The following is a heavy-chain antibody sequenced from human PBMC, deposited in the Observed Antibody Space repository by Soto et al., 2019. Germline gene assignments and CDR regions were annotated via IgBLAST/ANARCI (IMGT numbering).Heavy chain of an antibody. Sequence: PGGSLRLSCAASRFTFSTYEMNWARQAPGKGLEWVSYISTSGSTVYYADSVKGRFTISRDNTRNSLYLQMNSLRDEDTALYYCVRYCRTTLCNGVATRTFDYWGQGTLVTVSS. J-gene: IGHJ4*02. CDR1: RFTFSTYE. V-gene: IGHV3-48*03. CDR2: ISTSGSTV. D-gene: IGHD5-12*01. CDR3: VRYCRTTLCNGVATRTFDY.